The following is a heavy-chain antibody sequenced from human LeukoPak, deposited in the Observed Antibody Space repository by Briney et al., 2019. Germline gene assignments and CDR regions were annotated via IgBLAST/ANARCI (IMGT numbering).Heavy chain of an antibody. D-gene: IGHD3-10*01. CDR2: ISGSGGST. J-gene: IGHJ4*02. CDR1: GFTFSSYA. V-gene: IGHV3-23*01. Sequence: PGGSLRLSCAASGFTFSSYAMSWVRQAPGKGLEWVSAISGSGGSTYYADSVKGRFTISRDNAKNSLYLQMNSLRAEDTAVYYCARGGLVRGVIRYAFDYWGQGTLVTVSS. CDR3: ARGGLVRGVIRYAFDY.